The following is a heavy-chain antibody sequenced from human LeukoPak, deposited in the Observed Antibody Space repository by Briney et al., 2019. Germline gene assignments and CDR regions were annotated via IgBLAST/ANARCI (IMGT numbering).Heavy chain of an antibody. V-gene: IGHV1-46*01. CDR3: AREYGSGGDYYFDY. CDR1: GYSFISQY. D-gene: IGHD4-17*01. J-gene: IGHJ4*02. Sequence: ASVKVSCKASGYSFISQYMHWVRQAPGQGIEWMGIINPRGGSTSYAQKFQGRVTMTRDTSTSTVYMELSSLRSEDTAVYYCAREYGSGGDYYFDYWGQGTLVTVSS. CDR2: INPRGGST.